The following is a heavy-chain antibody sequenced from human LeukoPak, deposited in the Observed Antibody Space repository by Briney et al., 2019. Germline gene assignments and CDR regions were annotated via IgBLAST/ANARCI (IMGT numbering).Heavy chain of an antibody. CDR1: GFTFSHYA. CDR2: IWYDGSHD. CDR3: AKEGDYCSSSGCHKRGIDY. Sequence: GTSLRLSCAASGFTFSHYAMHWVRQAPGKGREWVAVIWYDGSHDTYTDSVKGRFTVSRDNFKNALHLQMNSLRVEDTAVYYCAKEGDYCSSSGCHKRGIDYWGQGNLVTVSS. J-gene: IGHJ4*02. D-gene: IGHD2-2*01. V-gene: IGHV3-33*06.